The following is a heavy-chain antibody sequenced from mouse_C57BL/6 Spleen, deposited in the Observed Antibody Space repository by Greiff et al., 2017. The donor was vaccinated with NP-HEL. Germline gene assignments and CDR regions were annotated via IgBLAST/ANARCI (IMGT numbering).Heavy chain of an antibody. J-gene: IGHJ3*01. Sequence: QVQLQQSGAELVRPGTSVKLSCKASGYTFTSYWMHWVKQRPGQGLEWIGVIDPSDSYTNYNQKFKGKATLTVDTSSSTAYMQLSSLTSEDSAVYYCAPDRAWFAYWGQGTLVTVSA. V-gene: IGHV1-59*01. CDR1: GYTFTSYW. CDR2: IDPSDSYT. CDR3: APDRAWFAY.